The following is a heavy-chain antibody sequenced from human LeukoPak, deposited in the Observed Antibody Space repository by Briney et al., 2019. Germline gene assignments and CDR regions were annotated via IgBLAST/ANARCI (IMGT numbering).Heavy chain of an antibody. V-gene: IGHV4-59*01. CDR1: GGTFSGYY. Sequence: SETLSLTCAVYGGTFSGYYWSWIRQPPGKGLEWIGYVYYSGSETDSNPSLKSRVSMSADSSKNQFSLKLNSVSAADTAVYYCARQMTTLTLGRTFDKWGQGTTVIVSS. CDR3: ARQMTTLTLGRTFDK. CDR2: VYYSGSET. D-gene: IGHD4-17*01. J-gene: IGHJ3*02.